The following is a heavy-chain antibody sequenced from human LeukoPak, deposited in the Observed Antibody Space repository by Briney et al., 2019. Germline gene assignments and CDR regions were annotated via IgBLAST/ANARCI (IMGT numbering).Heavy chain of an antibody. D-gene: IGHD2-15*01. CDR1: EFIFSNYA. CDR2: ISGSGATT. Sequence: GGSLRLSCAASEFIFSNYAMTWVRQAPGKGLEWVSSISGSGATTYNADSVKGRFTISRDNSKNTLFLQFNSLRAEDTAVYYCAKDKATVAAKGPFDYWGQGTLVTVSS. J-gene: IGHJ4*02. V-gene: IGHV3-23*01. CDR3: AKDKATVAAKGPFDY.